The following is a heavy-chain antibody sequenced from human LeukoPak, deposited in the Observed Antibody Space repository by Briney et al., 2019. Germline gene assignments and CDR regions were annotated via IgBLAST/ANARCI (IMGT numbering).Heavy chain of an antibody. Sequence: GASVKVSCKASGYTFTSYDINWVRQATGQGLEWMGWMNPNSGNTGYAQKFQGRVTMTEDTSTDTAYMELSSLRSEDTAVYYCATGLGLLAYFDYWGQGTLVTVSS. CDR3: ATGLGLLAYFDY. V-gene: IGHV1-8*01. CDR2: MNPNSGNT. CDR1: GYTFTSYD. J-gene: IGHJ4*02. D-gene: IGHD2-15*01.